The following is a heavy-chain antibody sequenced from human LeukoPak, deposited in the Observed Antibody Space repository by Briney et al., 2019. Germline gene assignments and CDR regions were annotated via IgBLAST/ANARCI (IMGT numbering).Heavy chain of an antibody. J-gene: IGHJ6*03. Sequence: GGSLRLSCAASGFTFSSYAMHWVRQAPGKGLEWVAVISYDGSNKYYADSVKGRSTISRDNSKNTLYLQMNSLRAEDTAVYYCARVFMYSSRVMDVWGKGTTVTVSS. CDR3: ARVFMYSSRVMDV. CDR2: ISYDGSNK. D-gene: IGHD6-13*01. CDR1: GFTFSSYA. V-gene: IGHV3-30-3*01.